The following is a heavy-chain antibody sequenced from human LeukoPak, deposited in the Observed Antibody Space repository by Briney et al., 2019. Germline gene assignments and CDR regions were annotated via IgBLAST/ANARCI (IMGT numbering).Heavy chain of an antibody. CDR2: INHSGST. CDR3: ASTAVVVAATSDAFDI. D-gene: IGHD2-15*01. CDR1: GGSFSGYY. Sequence: PSETLSLTCAVYGGSFSGYYWSWIRQPPGKGLEWIGEINHSGSTNYNPSLKSRVTISVDTSKNQFSLKLSSVTAADTAVYYCASTAVVVAATSDAFDIWGQGTMVTVSS. V-gene: IGHV4-34*01. J-gene: IGHJ3*02.